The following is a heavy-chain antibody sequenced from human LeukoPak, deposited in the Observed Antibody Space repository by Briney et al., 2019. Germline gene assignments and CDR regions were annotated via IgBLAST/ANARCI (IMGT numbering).Heavy chain of an antibody. D-gene: IGHD3-22*01. J-gene: IGHJ3*02. CDR2: ISGSGGST. V-gene: IGHV3-23*01. Sequence: RAGGSLRLSCAASGFTFSSYGMSWVRQAPGKGLEWVSAISGSGGSTYYADSVKGRFTISRDNSKNTLYLQMNSLRAEDTAVYYCAKDRTMYYYDSSDDAFDIWGQGTMVTVSS. CDR3: AKDRTMYYYDSSDDAFDI. CDR1: GFTFSSYG.